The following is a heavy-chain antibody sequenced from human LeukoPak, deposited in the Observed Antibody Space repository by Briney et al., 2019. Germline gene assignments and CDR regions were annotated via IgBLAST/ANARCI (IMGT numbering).Heavy chain of an antibody. CDR2: IYDSGSGSV. V-gene: IGHV4-4*07. D-gene: IGHD4-23*01. CDR3: ARGGGTSGPFDY. CDR1: SDSISSHY. J-gene: IGHJ4*02. Sequence: SETLSLTCTVSSDSISSHYWSWIRQPAGKGPEWIGRIYDSGSGSVNYNPSLKSRVTMSLDTSKKQFSLKLTSVTAADTAVYYCARGGGTSGPFDYWGQGMLVTVSS.